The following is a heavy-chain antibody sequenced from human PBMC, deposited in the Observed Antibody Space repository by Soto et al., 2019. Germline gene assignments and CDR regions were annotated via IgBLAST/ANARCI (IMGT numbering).Heavy chain of an antibody. CDR1: GGSVSSGSYY. J-gene: IGHJ6*02. D-gene: IGHD3-3*01. Sequence: SETLSLTCTVSGGSVSSGSYYWSWIRQPPGKGLEWIGYIYYSGSTNYNPSLKSRVTISVDTSKNQFSLKLSSVTAADTAVYYCARGYITIFGVVYYYYGMDVWGQGTTVTVSS. CDR3: ARGYITIFGVVYYYYGMDV. CDR2: IYYSGST. V-gene: IGHV4-61*01.